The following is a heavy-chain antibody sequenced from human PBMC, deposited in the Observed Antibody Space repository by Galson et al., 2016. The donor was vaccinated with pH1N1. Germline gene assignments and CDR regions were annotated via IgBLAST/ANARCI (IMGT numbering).Heavy chain of an antibody. J-gene: IGHJ2*01. D-gene: IGHD3-9*01. CDR2: IYYSGNS. V-gene: IGHV4-59*11. CDR3: ARGVYDIFDGSHKNWYFDL. Sequence: ETLSLTCTVSGGSISSHYWSWIRQPPGTGLEWIGYIYYSGNSNYNYYLKIRVTISVDRSKNHFSLRLRSVTAAAPAVYFCARGVYDIFDGSHKNWYFDLLGRGTLVTVSS. CDR1: GGSISSHY.